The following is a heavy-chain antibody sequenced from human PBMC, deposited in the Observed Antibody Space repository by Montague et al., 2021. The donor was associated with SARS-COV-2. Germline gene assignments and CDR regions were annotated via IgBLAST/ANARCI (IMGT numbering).Heavy chain of an antibody. J-gene: IGHJ4*02. CDR3: ARAGFYYVRSGPSNFDY. CDR2: IYYSGST. CDR1: VGSISSNNCY. Sequence: SETLSLTCTVSVGSISSNNCYWGWIRQPPGKALEWIGSIYYSGSTXYNPSLKSRVTMSVDTSENQSSLKLSSVTAADTAVYYCARAGFYYVRSGPSNFDYWGQGTTVTVSS. V-gene: IGHV4-39*07. D-gene: IGHD3-22*01.